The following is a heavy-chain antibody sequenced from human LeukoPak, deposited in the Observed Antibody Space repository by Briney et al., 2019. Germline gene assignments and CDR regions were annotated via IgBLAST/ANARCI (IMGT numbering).Heavy chain of an antibody. J-gene: IGHJ4*02. CDR2: IKQDGSEK. V-gene: IGHV3-7*01. CDR1: GFTFSNAW. CDR3: ARDRGMSDY. D-gene: IGHD3-10*01. Sequence: PGGSLRLSCAASGFTFSNAWMSWVRQAPGKGLEWVANIKQDGSEKYYVDSVKGRFTISRDNAKNSLYLQMNSLRAEDTAVYYCARDRGMSDYWGQGTLVTVSS.